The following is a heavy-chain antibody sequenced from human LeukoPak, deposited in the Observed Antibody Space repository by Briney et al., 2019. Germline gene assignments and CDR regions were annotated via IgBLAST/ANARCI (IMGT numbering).Heavy chain of an antibody. V-gene: IGHV3-74*01. J-gene: IGHJ4*02. CDR1: GFTFSSYW. D-gene: IGHD1-14*01. Sequence: GRSLRLSCAASGFTFSSYWMHWVRQVPGKGLVWVARINPGGSSITYADSVKGRFTISRDNAKNTLYLQMDSLRAEDTGVYYCARGNQADDYRGQGTLVTVSS. CDR2: INPGGSSI. CDR3: ARGNQADDY.